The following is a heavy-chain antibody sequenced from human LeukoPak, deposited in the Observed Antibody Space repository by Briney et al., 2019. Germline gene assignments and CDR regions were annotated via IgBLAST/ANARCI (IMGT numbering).Heavy chain of an antibody. V-gene: IGHV4-39*07. J-gene: IGHJ6*03. CDR3: ARHPSIYYYYYYMDV. CDR2: IYYTGTT. Sequence: SETLSLTCTVSGGSIRSSSYYWGWIRQPPGKGLEWIGSIYYTGTTYYNPSPKNRVTISVDTSKNQFSLKLGSVTAADTAVYYCARHPSIYYYYYYMDVWGKGTTVTVSS. CDR1: GGSIRSSSYY.